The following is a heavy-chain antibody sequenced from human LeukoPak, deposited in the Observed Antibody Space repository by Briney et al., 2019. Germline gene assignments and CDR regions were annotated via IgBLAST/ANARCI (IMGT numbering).Heavy chain of an antibody. V-gene: IGHV3-21*04. Sequence: GGSLRLSCAASGFTFSSYSMNWVRQAPGKGLEWVSSISSSSSYIYYADSVKGRFTISRDNAKNSLYLQMNSLRAEDTAVYYCAKGSSWYLIYMDVWGKGTTVTVSS. J-gene: IGHJ6*03. CDR2: ISSSSSYI. CDR1: GFTFSSYS. D-gene: IGHD6-13*01. CDR3: AKGSSWYLIYMDV.